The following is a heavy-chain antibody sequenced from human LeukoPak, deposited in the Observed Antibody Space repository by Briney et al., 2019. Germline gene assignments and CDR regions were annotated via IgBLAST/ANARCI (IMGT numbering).Heavy chain of an antibody. Sequence: NSSETLSLTCTVSGGSISSYYWSWIRQPPGKGLEWIGYIYYSGSTNYNPSLKSRVTISVDTSKNQFSLKLSSVTAADTAVYYCASSRDWFDPWGQGTLVTVSS. J-gene: IGHJ5*02. D-gene: IGHD6-6*01. CDR1: GGSISSYY. CDR3: ASSRDWFDP. CDR2: IYYSGST. V-gene: IGHV4-59*01.